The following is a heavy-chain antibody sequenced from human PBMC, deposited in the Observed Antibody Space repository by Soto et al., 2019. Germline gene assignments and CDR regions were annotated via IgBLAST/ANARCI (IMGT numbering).Heavy chain of an antibody. CDR3: AQVGYCISTSCYA. CDR2: IIPIFGTA. V-gene: IGHV1-69*05. CDR1: GGTFSSYA. D-gene: IGHD2-2*01. J-gene: IGHJ5*02. Sequence: QVQLVQSGAEVKKPGSSVKVSCKASGGTFSSYAISWVRQAPGQGLEWMGGIIPIFGTANYAQKFQGRVTXTXAXXTGPAYLERSSLRSEDTDVYYCAQVGYCISTSCYAWGQGTLVTVSS.